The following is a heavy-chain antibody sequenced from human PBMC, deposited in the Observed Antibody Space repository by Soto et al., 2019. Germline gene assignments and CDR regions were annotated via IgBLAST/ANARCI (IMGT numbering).Heavy chain of an antibody. J-gene: IGHJ5*02. Sequence: QVQLVQSGAEVKKPGASVKVSCKASGYTFTSYGISWVRQAPGQGLEWMGWISAYNGNTNYAQKLQGRVTMTTDTSTSTAYMELRSLRSDDTAVYYCARDREVTYYDFWSGYYSGWFDPWGQGTLVTVSS. CDR3: ARDREVTYYDFWSGYYSGWFDP. CDR2: ISAYNGNT. D-gene: IGHD3-3*01. CDR1: GYTFTSYG. V-gene: IGHV1-18*01.